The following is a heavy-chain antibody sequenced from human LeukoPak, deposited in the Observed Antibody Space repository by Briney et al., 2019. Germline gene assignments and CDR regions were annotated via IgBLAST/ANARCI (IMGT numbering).Heavy chain of an antibody. Sequence: GGSLRLSCAASGFTFSSYGMHWVRQAPGKGLEWVAFIRYDGSNKYYADSVKGRFTISRDNSKNTLYLQMNSLRAEDTAVYYCAKDWASIPAYLDYWGQGTLVTVSS. V-gene: IGHV3-30*02. CDR3: AKDWASIPAYLDY. D-gene: IGHD2/OR15-2a*01. CDR1: GFTFSSYG. CDR2: IRYDGSNK. J-gene: IGHJ4*02.